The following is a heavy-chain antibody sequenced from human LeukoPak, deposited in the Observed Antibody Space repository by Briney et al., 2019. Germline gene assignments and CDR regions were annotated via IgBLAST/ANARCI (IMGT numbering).Heavy chain of an antibody. CDR1: GGTFSSYA. CDR2: IIPIFGTA. D-gene: IGHD2-15*01. J-gene: IGHJ4*02. CDR3: ASEQRGARIYCSGGSCYSDY. Sequence: ASVKVSCKASGGTFSSYAISWVRQAPGQGLEWMGRIIPIFGTANYAQKFQGRVTITTDESTSTAYMELSRLRSEDTAVYYCASEQRGARIYCSGGSCYSDYWGQGTLVTVSS. V-gene: IGHV1-69*05.